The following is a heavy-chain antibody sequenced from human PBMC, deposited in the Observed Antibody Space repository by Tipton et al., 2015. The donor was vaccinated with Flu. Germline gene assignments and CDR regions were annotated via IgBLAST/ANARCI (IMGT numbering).Heavy chain of an antibody. J-gene: IGHJ3*02. Sequence: TLSLTCTVSGGSISSSSYYWGWIRQPPGEGLEWSGSIYYGGRTYYNPSLKGRVTISVDTSKNQFSLKLSSVTAADTAVYYCARLSGIAEAGTGNGAFDIWVQVTMVTVSS. CDR2: IYYGGRT. CDR3: ARLSGIAEAGTGNGAFDI. CDR1: GGSISSSSYY. V-gene: IGHV4-39*07. D-gene: IGHD6-13*01.